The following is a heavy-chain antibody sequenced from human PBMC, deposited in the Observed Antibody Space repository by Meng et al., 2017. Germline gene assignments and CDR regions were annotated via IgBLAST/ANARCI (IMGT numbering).Heavy chain of an antibody. V-gene: IGHV4-34*01. J-gene: IGHJ4*02. D-gene: IGHD6-6*01. CDR1: GGSFSGYY. Sequence: VQLPQWGPGLLKPSETLSLTCAVYGGSFSGYYWSWIRQPPGKGLEWIGEINHSGSTNYNPSLKSRVTISVDTSKNQFSLKLSSVTAADTAVYYCARRGIAARPFYYWGQGTLVTVSS. CDR2: INHSGST. CDR3: ARRGIAARPFYY.